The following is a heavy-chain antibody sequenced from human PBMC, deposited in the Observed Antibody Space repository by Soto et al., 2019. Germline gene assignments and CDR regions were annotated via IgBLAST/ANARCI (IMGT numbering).Heavy chain of an antibody. V-gene: IGHV3-21*01. CDR2: ISSSSSYI. Sequence: EVQLVESGGGLGKPGGSLRLSCAASGFTFSSYTMNWVRQAPGKGLEWVSSISSSSSYIYYADSMKGRFTISRDNAKNSLYLQMNSLRAEDTAVYYCASLSRFYADYWGQGTLVTVSS. CDR1: GFTFSSYT. J-gene: IGHJ4*02. CDR3: ASLSRFYADY. D-gene: IGHD3-10*01.